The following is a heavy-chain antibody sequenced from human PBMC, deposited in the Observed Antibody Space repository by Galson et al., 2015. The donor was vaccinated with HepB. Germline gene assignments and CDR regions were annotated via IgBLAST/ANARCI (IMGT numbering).Heavy chain of an antibody. CDR1: GYTFTTYG. CDR2: FIPIFNTT. D-gene: IGHD3-3*01. CDR3: ARLSKFLFLAEACDI. J-gene: IGHJ3*02. V-gene: IGHV1-69*13. Sequence: SVKVSCKASGYTFTTYGISWVRQAPGQGLEWMAGFIPIFNTTNHAQTFQGRVTITADESTNSAYMELSSLSFEDTAVYYCARLSKFLFLAEACDIWGQGTMVTVSS.